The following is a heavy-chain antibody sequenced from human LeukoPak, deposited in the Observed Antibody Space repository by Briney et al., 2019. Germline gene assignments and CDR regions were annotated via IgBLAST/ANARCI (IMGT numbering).Heavy chain of an antibody. CDR1: GFTFSRYG. D-gene: IGHD6-13*01. V-gene: IGHV3-33*05. J-gene: IGHJ4*02. Sequence: PGGSLRLSCAASGFTFSRYGMHWVRQAPGKGLEWVAVISYDGRNKYYGDSAKGRFTISRDNSKNTLYLQMNSLRAEDTAVYYCARLYSSSWYFDYWGQGTLVTVSS. CDR2: ISYDGRNK. CDR3: ARLYSSSWYFDY.